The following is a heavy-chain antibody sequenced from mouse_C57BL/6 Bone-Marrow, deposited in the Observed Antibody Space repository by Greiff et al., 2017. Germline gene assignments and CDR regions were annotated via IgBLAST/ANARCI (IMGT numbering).Heavy chain of an antibody. J-gene: IGHJ4*01. CDR1: GYTFTSYG. CDR3: ARGGLLWYAMDY. Sequence: VKLQESGAELARPGASVKLSCKASGYTFTSYGISWVKQRTGQGLEWIAEIYPRSGNTYYNEKVKGKATLAADKSSSTAYMELRSLTSEDSAVYFCARGGLLWYAMDYWGQATSVTVAS. CDR2: IYPRSGNT. D-gene: IGHD2-10*01. V-gene: IGHV1-81*01.